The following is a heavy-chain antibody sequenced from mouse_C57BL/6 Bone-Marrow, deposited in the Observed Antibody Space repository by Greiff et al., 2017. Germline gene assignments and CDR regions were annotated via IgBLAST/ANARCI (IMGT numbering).Heavy chain of an antibody. Sequence: EVQLQQSGPELVKPGASVKISCKASGYTFTDYYMNWVKQSHGKSLEWIGDINPNNGGTSYNQKFKGKATLTVDKSSSTAYMELRSLTSEDSAVYYCARDGYGSSWYYFDYRGQGTTLTVSS. D-gene: IGHD1-1*01. CDR1: GYTFTDYY. CDR3: ARDGYGSSWYYFDY. CDR2: INPNNGGT. V-gene: IGHV1-26*01. J-gene: IGHJ2*01.